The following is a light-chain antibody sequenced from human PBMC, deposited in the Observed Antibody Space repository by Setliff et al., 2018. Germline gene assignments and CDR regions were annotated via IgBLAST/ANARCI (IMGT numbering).Light chain of an antibody. V-gene: IGLV1-40*01. CDR1: SSNIGAGYD. Sequence: QSVLTQPPSVSGAPGQRVTISCTGSSSNIGAGYDVHWYQQLPGTAPKLLIYGNSNRPSGVPDRFSGSKSGTSASLAITGLQAEDEADYYCQSYDSSLSAGYVVGTGTKV. CDR3: QSYDSSLSAGYV. J-gene: IGLJ1*01. CDR2: GNS.